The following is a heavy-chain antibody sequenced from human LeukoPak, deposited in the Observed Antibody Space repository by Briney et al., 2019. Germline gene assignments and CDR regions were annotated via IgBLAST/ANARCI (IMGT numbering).Heavy chain of an antibody. J-gene: IGHJ4*02. CDR1: GYSFSSYW. V-gene: IGHV5-51*01. CDR3: ARASRDGYNQNFDH. CDR2: IYPGGSET. Sequence: GESLKISCKGLGYSFSSYWNAWVRQRPGKGLEWMGIIYPGGSETRYDPSFQGQVTISADSSTSTAYLQWSSLRASDTAMYSCARASRDGYNQNFDHWGQGTLVTVSS. D-gene: IGHD5-24*01.